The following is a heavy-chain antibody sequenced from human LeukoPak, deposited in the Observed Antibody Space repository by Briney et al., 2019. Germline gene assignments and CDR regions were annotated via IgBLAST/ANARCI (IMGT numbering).Heavy chain of an antibody. J-gene: IGHJ4*02. Sequence: GTSLRLSCAASGFTFSSYGMHWVRQAPGKGLEWVAFIRYDGSNKYYADSVKGRFTISRDNSKNTLYLQMNSLRAEDTAVYYCAKVPRIAAAGTRWYFDYWGQGTLVTVSS. CDR3: AKVPRIAAAGTRWYFDY. CDR1: GFTFSSYG. D-gene: IGHD6-13*01. V-gene: IGHV3-30*02. CDR2: IRYDGSNK.